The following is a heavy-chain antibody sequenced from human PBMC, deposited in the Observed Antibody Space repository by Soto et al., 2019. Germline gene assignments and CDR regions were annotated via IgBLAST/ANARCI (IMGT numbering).Heavy chain of an antibody. CDR1: GYTFTSYA. J-gene: IGHJ6*02. CDR2: INAGNGNT. Sequence: ASVKVSCKASGYTFTSYAMHWVRQAPGQRLEWMGWINAGNGNTKYSQKFQGRVTITRDTSASTAYMELSSLRSEDTAVYYCARVGVAGTGGGDYYYGMDVWGQGTTVTVSS. D-gene: IGHD6-19*01. CDR3: ARVGVAGTGGGDYYYGMDV. V-gene: IGHV1-3*01.